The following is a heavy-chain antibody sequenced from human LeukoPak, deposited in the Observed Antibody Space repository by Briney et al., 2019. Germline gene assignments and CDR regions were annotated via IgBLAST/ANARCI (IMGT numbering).Heavy chain of an antibody. CDR3: TTVGYDFWSGYYLFDY. J-gene: IGHJ4*02. V-gene: IGHV3-53*01. CDR2: IYSGGST. Sequence: PGGSLRLSCAASGFTVSSNYMSWVSQAPGKGLEWVSVIYSGGSTYYADSVKGRFTISRDNSKNTLYLQMNSLRAEDTAVYYCTTVGYDFWSGYYLFDYWGQGTLVTVSS. D-gene: IGHD3-3*01. CDR1: GFTVSSNY.